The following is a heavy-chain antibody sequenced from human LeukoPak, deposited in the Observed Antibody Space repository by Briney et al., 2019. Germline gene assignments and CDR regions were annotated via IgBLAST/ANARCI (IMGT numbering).Heavy chain of an antibody. CDR1: GGSISSGGYY. Sequence: SETLSLTCTVSGGSISSGGYYWSWIRQPPGKGLEWIGRIYTSGSTNYNPSLKSRVTMSVDTSKNQFSLKLSSVTAADTAVFYCAREQYSYGPKDYWGQGALVTVSS. V-gene: IGHV4-61*02. CDR3: AREQYSYGPKDY. CDR2: IYTSGST. D-gene: IGHD5-18*01. J-gene: IGHJ4*02.